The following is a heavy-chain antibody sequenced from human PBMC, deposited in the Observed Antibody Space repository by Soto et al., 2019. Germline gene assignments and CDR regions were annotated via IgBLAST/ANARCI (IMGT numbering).Heavy chain of an antibody. CDR2: IYWDGDE. CDR1: GFSFDMNKAR. V-gene: IGHV2-5*02. D-gene: IGHD3-16*01. Sequence: SGPTLVNPTQTLTLTCTFSGFSFDMNKARVGWVRQPPGKALEWLALIYWDGDEHYSPSLKNRLSITKDTSKDQVVLTLTDVHPADTATYYCVKGTLGTYGHVYFEYXGQGTLVTVS. J-gene: IGHJ4*02. CDR3: VKGTLGTYGHVYFEY.